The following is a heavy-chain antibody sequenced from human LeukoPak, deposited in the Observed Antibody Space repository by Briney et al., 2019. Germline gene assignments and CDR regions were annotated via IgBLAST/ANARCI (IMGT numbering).Heavy chain of an antibody. V-gene: IGHV4-34*01. CDR2: INHSGST. J-gene: IGHJ4*02. CDR3: ARAPRHMAPFDY. Sequence: SETLSLTCAVYGGSFSGYYWSWIRQPPGKGLEWIGEINHSGSTNYNPSLKSRVTISVDTSKNQFSLKLSSVTAADTAVYYCARAPRHMAPFDYWGQGTLVTVSS. D-gene: IGHD2-21*01. CDR1: GGSFSGYY.